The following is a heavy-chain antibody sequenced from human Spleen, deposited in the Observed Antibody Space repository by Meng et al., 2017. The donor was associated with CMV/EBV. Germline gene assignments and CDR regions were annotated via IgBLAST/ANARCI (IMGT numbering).Heavy chain of an antibody. CDR1: GGSISSYY. J-gene: IGHJ4*02. CDR3: ARGYSSGWYPYYFDY. V-gene: IGHV4-4*07. Sequence: QVQLQESGPGLVKPSETLSLTCTVSGGSISSYYWSWIRQPAGKGLEWIGRIYTSGSTNYNPSLKSRVTMSVDTSKNQFSLKLSSVTAADTAVYYCARGYSSGWYPYYFDYWGQGTLVTVSS. D-gene: IGHD6-19*01. CDR2: IYTSGST.